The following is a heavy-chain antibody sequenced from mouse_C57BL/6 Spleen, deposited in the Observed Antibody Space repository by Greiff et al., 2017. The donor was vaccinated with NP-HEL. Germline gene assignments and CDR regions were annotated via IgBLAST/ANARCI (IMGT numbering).Heavy chain of an antibody. CDR2: IYPSDSET. D-gene: IGHD1-1*01. V-gene: IGHV1-61*01. CDR1: GYTFTSYW. J-gene: IGHJ1*03. CDR3: ATTVVAHWYFDV. Sequence: VQLQQPGAELVRPGSSVKLSCKASGYTFTSYWMDWVKQRPGQGLEWIGNIYPSDSETHYNQKFKDKATLTVDKSSSTAYMQLSSLTSEDSAVYYCATTVVAHWYFDVWGTGTTVTVSS.